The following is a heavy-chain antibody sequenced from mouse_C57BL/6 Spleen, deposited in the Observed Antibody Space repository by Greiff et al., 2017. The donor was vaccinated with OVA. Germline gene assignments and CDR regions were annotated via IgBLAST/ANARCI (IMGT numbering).Heavy chain of an antibody. CDR3: ARANWDYYAMDY. Sequence: VQLKESGPGLVKPSQSLSLTCSVTGYSITSGYYWNWIRQFPGNKLEWMGYISYDGSNNYNPSLKNRISITRDTSKNQFFLKLNSVTTEDTATYYCARANWDYYAMDYWGQGTSVTVSS. V-gene: IGHV3-6*01. J-gene: IGHJ4*01. CDR2: ISYDGSN. CDR1: GYSITSGYY. D-gene: IGHD4-1*01.